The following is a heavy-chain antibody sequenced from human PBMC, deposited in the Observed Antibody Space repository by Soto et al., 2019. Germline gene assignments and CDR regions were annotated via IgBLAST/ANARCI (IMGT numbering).Heavy chain of an antibody. CDR2: ISSSSSAI. D-gene: IGHD2-15*01. CDR3: ARDLSGGSNFYYYMDV. Sequence: EVQLVESGGGLVPPGGSLRLSCSASGFSISGYALNWVRQAPGKGPEWVSYISSSSSAIDYAGSVKGRFSISRDNGKNSLYLQMNSLRAEDTAVYYCARDLSGGSNFYYYMDVWDKGTTVTVSS. CDR1: GFSISGYA. V-gene: IGHV3-48*01. J-gene: IGHJ6*03.